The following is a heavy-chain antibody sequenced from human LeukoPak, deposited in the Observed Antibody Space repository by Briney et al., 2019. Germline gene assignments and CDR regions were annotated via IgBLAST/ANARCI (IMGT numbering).Heavy chain of an antibody. Sequence: PGRSLRLSCAASGFTFSSYAMHWVRQAPGKGLVWVAVISYDGSNKYYADSVKGRFTISRDNSKNTLYLQMNSLRAEDTAVYYCARDWEYYGSGSYYKHNYYYYYGMDVWGQGTTVTVSS. CDR3: ARDWEYYGSGSYYKHNYYYYYGMDV. D-gene: IGHD3-10*01. CDR1: GFTFSSYA. V-gene: IGHV3-30*04. CDR2: ISYDGSNK. J-gene: IGHJ6*02.